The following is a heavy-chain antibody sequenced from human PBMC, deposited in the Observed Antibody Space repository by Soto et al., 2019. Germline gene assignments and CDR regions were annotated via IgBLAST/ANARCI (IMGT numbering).Heavy chain of an antibody. J-gene: IGHJ4*02. CDR3: ARGVSGWSPFDV. CDR2: INPKSGVT. D-gene: IGHD6-19*01. V-gene: IGHV1-2*04. Sequence: QVQLVQSGAELKKPGASVKVSCKASGYTFTDYYVHWLRQAPGQGLEWMGWINPKSGVTHYAQKFQGWVTLTRDKSVSTAYMELNWLKSDDTAVFFCARGVSGWSPFDVWGQGTLVTVSS. CDR1: GYTFTDYY.